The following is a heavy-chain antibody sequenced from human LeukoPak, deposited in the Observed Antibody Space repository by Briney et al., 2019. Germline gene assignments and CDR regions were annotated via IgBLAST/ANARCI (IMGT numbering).Heavy chain of an antibody. V-gene: IGHV1-69*02. CDR1: GGTFSSYT. J-gene: IGHJ3*02. Sequence: ASVKVSCKASGGTFSSYTISWVRQAPGQGLEWMGRIIPILGIANYAQKFQGRVTITADKSTSTAYMEPSSLRSEDTAVYYCARALPGRITMIVVGGGAFDIWGQGTMVTVSS. CDR2: IIPILGIA. D-gene: IGHD3-22*01. CDR3: ARALPGRITMIVVGGGAFDI.